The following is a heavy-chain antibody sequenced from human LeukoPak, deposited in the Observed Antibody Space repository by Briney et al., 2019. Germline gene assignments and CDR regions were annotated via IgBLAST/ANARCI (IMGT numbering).Heavy chain of an antibody. J-gene: IGHJ4*02. CDR2: IKQDGSEK. V-gene: IGHV3-7*01. Sequence: GGSLRLSCAASGFTFSSYWMSWVRQAPGKGLEWVANIKQDGSEKYYVDSVKGRFTISRDNAKNSLYLQMNSLRAEDTAVYYCARAGDGSSWYFDYWGQGTLVTVSS. CDR3: ARAGDGSSWYFDY. D-gene: IGHD6-13*01. CDR1: GFTFSSYW.